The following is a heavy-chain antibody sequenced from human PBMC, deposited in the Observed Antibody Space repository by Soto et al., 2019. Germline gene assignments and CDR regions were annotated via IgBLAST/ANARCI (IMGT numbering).Heavy chain of an antibody. D-gene: IGHD2-2*01. CDR2: IRQDGGEK. CDR3: ARGPPPAAPADY. Sequence: GGSLRLSCAASGFTFSSYWMNWARQAPGKGLEWLANIRQDGGEKCYVDSVKGRFTISRDNAKNSLYLQMNSLRAEDTAVYYCARGPPPAAPADYWGQGTLVTVSS. V-gene: IGHV3-7*01. CDR1: GFTFSSYW. J-gene: IGHJ4*02.